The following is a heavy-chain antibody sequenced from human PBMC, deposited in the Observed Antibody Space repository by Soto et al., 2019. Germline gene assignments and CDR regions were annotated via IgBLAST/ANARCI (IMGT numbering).Heavy chain of an antibody. D-gene: IGHD6-13*01. J-gene: IGHJ6*02. CDR3: ARNSSWYYYGMDV. Sequence: SETLSLTCTVSGGSIISYYCIFIRHPPVKGLEWIGYIYYSGSTNYNPSLKSRVTISVDTSKNQFSLKLSSVTAADTAVYYCARNSSWYYYGMDVWGQGTTVTVSS. V-gene: IGHV4-59*01. CDR2: IYYSGST. CDR1: GGSIISYY.